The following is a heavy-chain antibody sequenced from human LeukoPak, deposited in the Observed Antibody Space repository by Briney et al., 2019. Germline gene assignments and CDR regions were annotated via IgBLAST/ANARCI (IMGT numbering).Heavy chain of an antibody. J-gene: IGHJ4*02. CDR2: IFPADSDT. Sequence: GESLKISCRASGYSFATYWIGWVRQMPGKGLEWMGVIFPADSDTRYSPSFQGQVTISADKSISTAYLQWSSLKASDTAMYYCASVYSSTSWDYWGQGTLVTVSS. V-gene: IGHV5-51*01. CDR3: ASVYSSTSWDY. CDR1: GYSFATYW. D-gene: IGHD6-13*01.